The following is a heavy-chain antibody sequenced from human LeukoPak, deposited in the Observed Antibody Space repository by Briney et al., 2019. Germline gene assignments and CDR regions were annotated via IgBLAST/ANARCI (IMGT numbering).Heavy chain of an antibody. V-gene: IGHV6-1*01. CDR2: TYYRSKWYN. CDR1: GDSVSSNSAA. D-gene: IGHD4-17*01. CDR3: ARDGRMTTVPYFDY. J-gene: IGHJ4*02. Sequence: SQTLSLACAISGDSVSSNSAAWHWIRQSPSRGLEWLGRTYYRSKWYNDYAVSVKSRITINPDTSKNQFSLQLNSVTPEDTAVYYCARDGRMTTVPYFDYWGQGTLVTVSS.